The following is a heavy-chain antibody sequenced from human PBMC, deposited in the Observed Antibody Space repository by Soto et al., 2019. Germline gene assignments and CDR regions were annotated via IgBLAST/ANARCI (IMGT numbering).Heavy chain of an antibody. CDR3: AREGTDIVVVVAATLSWFDP. CDR1: GFTFSSYA. CDR2: ISYDGSNK. D-gene: IGHD2-15*01. V-gene: IGHV3-30-3*01. Sequence: QVQLVESGGGVVQPGRSLRLSCAASGFTFSSYAMHWVRQAPGKGLEWVAVISYDGSNKYYADSVKGRFTISRDNSKNTLYLKMNSLRAEDTAVYYCAREGTDIVVVVAATLSWFDPWGQGTLVTVSS. J-gene: IGHJ5*02.